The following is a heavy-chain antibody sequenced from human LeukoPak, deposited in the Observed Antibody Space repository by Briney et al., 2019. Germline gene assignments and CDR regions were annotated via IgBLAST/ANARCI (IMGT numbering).Heavy chain of an antibody. CDR2: TNNDGSST. V-gene: IGHV3-74*01. D-gene: IGHD2-2*01. CDR3: TRSVLPYHFDR. J-gene: IGHJ4*02. CDR1: GFTFSNYW. Sequence: GGSLRLSCVASGFTFSNYWIHWVRQAPGKGLVWVSRTNNDGSSTTYADFVKGRFTSSRDNAKNTLYLQMDSLRAEDTAVYYCTRSVLPYHFDRWGQGPLVTVSS.